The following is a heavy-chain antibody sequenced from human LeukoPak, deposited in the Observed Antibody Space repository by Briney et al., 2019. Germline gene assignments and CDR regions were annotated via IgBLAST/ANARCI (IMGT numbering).Heavy chain of an antibody. D-gene: IGHD2-15*01. V-gene: IGHV3-23*01. Sequence: EGSLRLSCAPSGFTFSSYAMSWGRQAPGKGLEWVSSVTSGGSTNYADSVKGRFTISRDNSKNTLYLQMNSLRAEDTAVYYCAKGTKGYCSGGSCYHFDYWGREPWSPSP. CDR2: VTSGGST. CDR1: GFTFSSYA. CDR3: AKGTKGYCSGGSCYHFDY. J-gene: IGHJ4*02.